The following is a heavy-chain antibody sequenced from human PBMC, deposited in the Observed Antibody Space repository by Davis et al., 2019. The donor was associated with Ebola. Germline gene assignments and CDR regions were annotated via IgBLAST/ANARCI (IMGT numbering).Heavy chain of an antibody. CDR1: GGTFSSYA. CDR3: ARDRVVVVPAAITPFTFYYYYMDV. Sequence: SVKVSCKASGGTFSSYAISWVRQAPGQGLEWMGGIIPIFGTANYAQKFQGRVTITADESTSTAYMELSSLRSEDTAVYYCARDRVVVVPAAITPFTFYYYYMDVWGKGTTVTVSS. D-gene: IGHD2-2*01. CDR2: IIPIFGTA. J-gene: IGHJ6*03. V-gene: IGHV1-69*13.